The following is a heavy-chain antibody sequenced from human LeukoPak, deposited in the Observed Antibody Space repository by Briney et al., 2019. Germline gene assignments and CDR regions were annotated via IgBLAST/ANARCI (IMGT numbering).Heavy chain of an antibody. CDR3: ARQKLWEPNVFDY. CDR2: INHSGST. CDR1: GGSISIGTYY. J-gene: IGHJ4*02. D-gene: IGHD1-26*01. V-gene: IGHV4-39*01. Sequence: SETLSLTCTVSGGSISIGTYYWSWIRQPPGKGLEWIGEINHSGSTNYNPSLKSRVTISVDTSKNQFSLKLSSVTAADTAVYYCARQKLWEPNVFDYWGQGTLVTVSS.